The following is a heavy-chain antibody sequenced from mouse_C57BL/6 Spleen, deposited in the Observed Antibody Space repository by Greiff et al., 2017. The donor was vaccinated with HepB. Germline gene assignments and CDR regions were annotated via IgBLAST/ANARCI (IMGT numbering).Heavy chain of an antibody. V-gene: IGHV1-15*01. CDR3: TRSRSRDDYAMDY. J-gene: IGHJ4*01. Sequence: QVQLQQSGAELVRPGASVTLSCKASGYTFTDYEMHWVKQTPVHGLEWIGAIDPETGGTAYNQKFKGKAILTADKSSSTAYMELRSLTSGDSAVYYCTRSRSRDDYAMDYWGQGTSVTVSS. D-gene: IGHD3-3*01. CDR1: GYTFTDYE. CDR2: IDPETGGT.